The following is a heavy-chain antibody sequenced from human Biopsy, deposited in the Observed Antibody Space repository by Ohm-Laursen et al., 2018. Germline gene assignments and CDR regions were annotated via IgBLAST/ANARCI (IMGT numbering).Heavy chain of an antibody. Sequence: SDTLSLTCTVSGGSISNNNYYWGWIRQPPGKGLEWIGSIFYRGSTHYKPSLKSRVNISVDTSKNQFSLKLNSVTAADTVVYYCARDYDTSGYYYVSWGQGTLVTVSS. CDR2: IFYRGST. CDR3: ARDYDTSGYYYVS. V-gene: IGHV4-39*01. CDR1: GGSISNNNYY. D-gene: IGHD3-22*01. J-gene: IGHJ5*02.